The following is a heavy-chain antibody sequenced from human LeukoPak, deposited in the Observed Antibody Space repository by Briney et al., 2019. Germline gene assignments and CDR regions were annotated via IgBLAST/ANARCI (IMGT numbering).Heavy chain of an antibody. V-gene: IGHV4-34*01. D-gene: IGHD2-2*02. Sequence: SETLSLTCAVYGGSFSGYYWSWIRQPPGKGLEWIGEINHSGSTNYNPSLKSRVTISVDTSKNQFSLKLSSVTAAGTAVYYCARGRGGYCSSTSCYSSDYWGQGTLVTVSS. CDR3: ARGRGGYCSSTSCYSSDY. CDR2: INHSGST. CDR1: GGSFSGYY. J-gene: IGHJ4*02.